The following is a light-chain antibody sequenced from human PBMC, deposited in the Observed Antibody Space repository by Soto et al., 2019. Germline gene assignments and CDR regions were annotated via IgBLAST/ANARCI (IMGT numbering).Light chain of an antibody. CDR2: GNS. V-gene: IGLV1-40*01. Sequence: QSVLTQPPSASGAPGQRVTISCTGSSSNIGAGYDVHWYQQLPGTAPKLLIYGNSNRPSGVPDRFSGSKSGTSASLAITGLQAEDEADYYCQSYDSSGVVFGGGTKLTVL. J-gene: IGLJ2*01. CDR1: SSNIGAGYD. CDR3: QSYDSSGVV.